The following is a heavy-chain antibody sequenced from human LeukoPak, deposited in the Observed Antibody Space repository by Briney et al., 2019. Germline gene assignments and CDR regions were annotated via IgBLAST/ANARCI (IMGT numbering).Heavy chain of an antibody. CDR2: IYYSGST. CDR3: ARLPLTARRHFDY. CDR1: GGSISSYY. Sequence: PSETLSLTCTVSGGSISSYYWSWIRQPPGKGLEWIGYIYYSGSTNYNPSLKSRVTISVDTSKNQFSLKLSSVTAADTAVYYCARLPLTARRHFDYWGQGTLVTVSS. D-gene: IGHD5-18*01. J-gene: IGHJ4*02. V-gene: IGHV4-59*08.